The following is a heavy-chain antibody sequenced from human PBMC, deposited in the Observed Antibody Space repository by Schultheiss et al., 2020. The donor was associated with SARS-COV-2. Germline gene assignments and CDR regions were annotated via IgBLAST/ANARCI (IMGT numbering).Heavy chain of an antibody. CDR2: IIPILGIT. V-gene: IGHV1-69*02. J-gene: IGHJ4*02. D-gene: IGHD2-15*01. CDR1: GGTFSSYT. Sequence: SVKVSCKASGGTFSSYTISWVRQAPGQGLEWMGRIIPILGITNYAQNFQGRVTITADKSTSTAYMELSSLRFEDTAVYYCARTPSHYFDYWGQGTLVTVSS. CDR3: ARTPSHYFDY.